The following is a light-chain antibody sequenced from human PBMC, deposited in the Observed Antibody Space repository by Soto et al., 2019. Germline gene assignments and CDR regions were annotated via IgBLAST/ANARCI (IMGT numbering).Light chain of an antibody. CDR3: QQSYSTPRT. CDR1: QSISSY. J-gene: IGKJ1*01. CDR2: AAS. Sequence: DIQMTQSPASLSAAVGDRVTITCRASQSISSYLNWYQQKPGKAPKLLIYAASSLQSGVPSRFSVSGSGTDFTLTISSLQPEDFATYYCQQSYSTPRTVGQGTKVEIK. V-gene: IGKV1-39*01.